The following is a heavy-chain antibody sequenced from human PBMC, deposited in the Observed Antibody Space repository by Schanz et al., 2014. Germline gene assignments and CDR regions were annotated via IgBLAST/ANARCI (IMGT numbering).Heavy chain of an antibody. CDR2: ISRDGTTS. D-gene: IGHD7-27*01. CDR3: ARENLNWAAFDI. V-gene: IGHV3-11*01. Sequence: QVQLVESGGGLVKPGGSLRLSCAASGFIFNDYYMNWIRQAPGKGLEWLSYISRDGTTSYYADSVKGRFTISRDNAKNSLYLAMTNLRGEDTAVYYCARENLNWAAFDIWGQGTVVTVSS. CDR1: GFIFNDYY. J-gene: IGHJ3*02.